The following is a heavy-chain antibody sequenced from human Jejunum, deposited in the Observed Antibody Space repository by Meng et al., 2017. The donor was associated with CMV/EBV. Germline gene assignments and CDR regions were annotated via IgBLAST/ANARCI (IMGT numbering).Heavy chain of an antibody. V-gene: IGHV3-74*01. D-gene: IGHD3-10*01. CDR2: INRAGTLT. J-gene: IGHJ6*02. CDR1: GFSFNNYW. Sequence: GFSFNNYWMNWGRQAPGKGLVWVARINRAGTLTTYADSVKGRFTFSRDNARATLYLQMNSLRGEDSAVYYCARGGVSDYYYYGLDVWGQGTTVTVSS. CDR3: ARGGVSDYYYYGLDV.